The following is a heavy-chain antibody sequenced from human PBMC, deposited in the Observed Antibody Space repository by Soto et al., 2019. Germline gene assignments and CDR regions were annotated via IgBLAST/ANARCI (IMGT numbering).Heavy chain of an antibody. V-gene: IGHV4-59*01. J-gene: IGHJ6*03. Sequence: SETLSLTCTVSGGSISSYYWSWIRQPPGKGLEWIGYIYYSGSTNYNPSLKSRVTISVDTSKNQFSLKLSSVTAADTAVYYCARNNWNYGNYYYYMDVWGKGTTVTVSS. D-gene: IGHD1-7*01. CDR2: IYYSGST. CDR3: ARNNWNYGNYYYYMDV. CDR1: GGSISSYY.